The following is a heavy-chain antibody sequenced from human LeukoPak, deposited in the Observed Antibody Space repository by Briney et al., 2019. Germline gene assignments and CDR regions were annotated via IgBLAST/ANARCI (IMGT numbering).Heavy chain of an antibody. CDR2: IWYDGNNK. CDR1: GFTFSSYD. CDR3: ARDFNDSGPDY. Sequence: PGRSLRLSCAASGFTFSSYDMYWVRQAPGKGLEWVAVIWYDGNNKYYADSVKGRFTISRDNSKNTLYLQMNSLRAGDTAIYYCARDFNDSGPDYWGQGTLVTVSS. D-gene: IGHD3-10*01. J-gene: IGHJ4*02. V-gene: IGHV3-33*01.